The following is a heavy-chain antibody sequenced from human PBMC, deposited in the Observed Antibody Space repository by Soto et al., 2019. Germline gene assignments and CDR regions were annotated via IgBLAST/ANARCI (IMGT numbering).Heavy chain of an antibody. Sequence: PGGSLRLSCAASGFTFNNYGMNWVRQAPGKGLEWVAVIWYDGSDKYYADSVKGRFTISRDNSKDTVYLQMNSLRVEDTAVYYCARAGRQYGYGHPIWFDPWGQGTLVTVSS. V-gene: IGHV3-33*01. CDR3: ARAGRQYGYGHPIWFDP. CDR2: IWYDGSDK. CDR1: GFTFNNYG. D-gene: IGHD5-18*01. J-gene: IGHJ5*02.